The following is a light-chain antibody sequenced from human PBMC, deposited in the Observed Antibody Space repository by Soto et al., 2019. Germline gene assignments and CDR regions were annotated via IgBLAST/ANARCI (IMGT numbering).Light chain of an antibody. CDR3: CSFAGTFV. Sequence: QLVLTQPRSVSGSPGQSVTISCTGADSDVGGFNYVSWYHQHPGKAPRLMIYDVSKRPSGVPDRFSGSKSGNTASLTISGLQAEDEADYYCCSFAGTFVFGTGTKVTVL. V-gene: IGLV2-11*01. CDR2: DVS. J-gene: IGLJ1*01. CDR1: DSDVGGFNY.